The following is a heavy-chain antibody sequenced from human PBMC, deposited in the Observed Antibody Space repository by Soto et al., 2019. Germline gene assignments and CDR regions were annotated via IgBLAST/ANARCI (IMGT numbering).Heavy chain of an antibody. CDR3: AHAYGGTSWPNDAFDV. V-gene: IGHV2-5*02. J-gene: IGHJ3*01. CDR2: IFWDDDA. Sequence: QITLKESGPTLVKPTQTLTLTCIFSGFSFSADGVGVGWIRQPPGKALEWLALIFWDDDARYSPSLKSRLTITKDTSKNQVVRTMTNMDPVDTATYYCAHAYGGTSWPNDAFDVWGPGTVVTVSS. CDR1: GFSFSADGVG. D-gene: IGHD2-21*01.